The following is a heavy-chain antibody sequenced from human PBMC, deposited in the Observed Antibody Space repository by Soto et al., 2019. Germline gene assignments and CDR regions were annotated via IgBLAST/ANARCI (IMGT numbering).Heavy chain of an antibody. D-gene: IGHD6-19*01. J-gene: IGHJ4*02. Sequence: QVQLQESGPGLVKPSQTLSLTCTVSGGSISSGGYYWSWLRQHPGKGLEWIGYIFDSGTTNYNPSLKSRGTISVGSSKSQFSLRLTSLTATDTDVYYCASQASGWYPGYWGQGTLVTVSS. CDR2: IFDSGTT. V-gene: IGHV4-31*03. CDR3: ASQASGWYPGY. CDR1: GGSISSGGYY.